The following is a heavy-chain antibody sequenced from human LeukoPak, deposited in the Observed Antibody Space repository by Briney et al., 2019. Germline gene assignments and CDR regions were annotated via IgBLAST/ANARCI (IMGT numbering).Heavy chain of an antibody. D-gene: IGHD5-12*01. CDR2: ISYDGSNK. CDR3: AKDRSGYDYGGNFDY. J-gene: IGHJ4*02. CDR1: GFTFSSYG. Sequence: PGGSLRLSCAASGFTFSSYGMHWVRQAPGKGLEWVAVISYDGSNKYYADSVKGRFTISRDNSKNTLYLQMNSLRAEDTAVYYCAKDRSGYDYGGNFDYWGQGTLVTVSS. V-gene: IGHV3-30*18.